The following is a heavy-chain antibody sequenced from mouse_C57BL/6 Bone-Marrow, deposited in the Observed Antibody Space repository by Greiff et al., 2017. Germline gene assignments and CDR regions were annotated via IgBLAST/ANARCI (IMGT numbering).Heavy chain of an antibody. CDR3: TAVLCPCYLDY. V-gene: IGHV14-4*01. CDR1: GFNIKDDY. CDR2: IDPENGDT. Sequence: VQLQQSGAELVRPGASVKLSCTASGFNIKDDYMHWVKQRPEQGLEWIGWIDPENGDTEYASKFQGKATITADTSSNTAYLQLSSLTSEDTAVYYSTAVLCPCYLDYWGQGTTLTVSA. J-gene: IGHJ2*01. D-gene: IGHD6-5*01.